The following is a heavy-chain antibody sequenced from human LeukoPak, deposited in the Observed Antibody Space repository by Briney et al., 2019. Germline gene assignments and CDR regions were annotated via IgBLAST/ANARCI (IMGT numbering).Heavy chain of an antibody. Sequence: GGSQRLSCAASGFTFSSYSMNWVRQAPGKGLEWVSSISSSSSYIYYADSVKGRFTISRDNAKNSLYLQMNSLRGEDTAVYYCAREVPRYMDVWGKGTTVTVSS. V-gene: IGHV3-21*01. CDR3: AREVPRYMDV. J-gene: IGHJ6*03. CDR2: ISSSSSYI. CDR1: GFTFSSYS.